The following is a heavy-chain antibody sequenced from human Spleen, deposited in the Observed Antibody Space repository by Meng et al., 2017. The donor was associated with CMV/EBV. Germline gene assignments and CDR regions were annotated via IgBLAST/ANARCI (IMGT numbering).Heavy chain of an antibody. J-gene: IGHJ6*02. V-gene: IGHV3-48*03. D-gene: IGHD2-8*01. CDR2: ISSSGSTI. CDR3: AKGVLHYYYAMDV. CDR1: GFTFSSYA. Sequence: LSLTCAASGFTFSSYAMDWVRQAPGKGLEWVSYISSSGSTIYYADSVKGRFTISRDNAKNSLYLQMNGLGAEDTAVYYCAKGVLHYYYAMDVWGQGTTVTVSS.